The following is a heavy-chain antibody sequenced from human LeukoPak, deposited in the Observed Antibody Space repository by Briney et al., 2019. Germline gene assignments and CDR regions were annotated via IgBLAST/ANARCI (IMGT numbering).Heavy chain of an antibody. Sequence: ASVKVSCKASGYTFTSYYMYWVRQAPGQGLEWMGIISLGVGSTNYAQKFQGRITMTRDMSTSTVYMDLSSLRSEDTAVYYCATSSIAARDPRKNAFDIWGQGTMVTVSS. J-gene: IGHJ3*02. CDR3: ATSSIAARDPRKNAFDI. V-gene: IGHV1-46*01. CDR1: GYTFTSYY. D-gene: IGHD6-6*01. CDR2: ISLGVGST.